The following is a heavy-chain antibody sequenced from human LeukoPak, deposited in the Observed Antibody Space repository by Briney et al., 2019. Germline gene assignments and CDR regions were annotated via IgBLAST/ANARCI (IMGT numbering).Heavy chain of an antibody. V-gene: IGHV4-39*07. J-gene: IGHJ4*02. CDR2: IYYSGST. CDR3: ARGDTVTTDY. Sequence: SETLSLTCTVSGGSISSSSYYWGWIRQPPGKGLEWIGSIYYSGSTYYNPSLKSRVTISVDTSKNQFSLKLSSVTAADTAVYYCARGDTVTTDYWGQGTLVTVSS. CDR1: GGSISSSSYY. D-gene: IGHD4-17*01.